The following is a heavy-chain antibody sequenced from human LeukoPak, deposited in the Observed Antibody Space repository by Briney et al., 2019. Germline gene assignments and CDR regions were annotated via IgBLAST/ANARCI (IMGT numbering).Heavy chain of an antibody. Sequence: GASVKVSCKASGYTFTGYYMHWVRQAPGQGLEWMGWINPNSGGTNYAQKFQGRVTMTTDTSTSTAYMELRSLRSDDTAVYYCARDRSTPFTMVRGVITDYWGQGTLVTVSS. V-gene: IGHV1-2*02. D-gene: IGHD3-10*01. CDR3: ARDRSTPFTMVRGVITDY. J-gene: IGHJ4*02. CDR1: GYTFTGYY. CDR2: INPNSGGT.